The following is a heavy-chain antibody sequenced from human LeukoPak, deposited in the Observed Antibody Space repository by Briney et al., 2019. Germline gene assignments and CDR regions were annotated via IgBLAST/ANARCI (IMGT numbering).Heavy chain of an antibody. J-gene: IGHJ4*02. Sequence: PSETLSLTCTVSGYSISSYYWSWVRQPAGKGLEWIGRIHPSGSTNYNPSLKSRVTLSVDTSKNQFSLKLSSVTAADTAVYYCASGPPPDFDYWGRGTLVTVSS. CDR3: ASGPPPDFDY. V-gene: IGHV4-4*07. CDR2: IHPSGST. CDR1: GYSISSYY.